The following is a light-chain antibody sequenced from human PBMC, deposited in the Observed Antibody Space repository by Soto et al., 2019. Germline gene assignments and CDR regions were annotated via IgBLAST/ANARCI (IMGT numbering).Light chain of an antibody. CDR3: GTWDSSLSDVV. CDR1: SSNIKSQY. J-gene: IGLJ2*01. Sequence: QSVLTQPPSVSTAPGQKVTISCSGSSSNIKSQYVSWYQQLPGTAPKLLIYDNNKRPSGIPDRFSGSKSGTSATLGITGLQTGDEADYYCGTWDSSLSDVVFGGGTTLTVL. CDR2: DNN. V-gene: IGLV1-51*01.